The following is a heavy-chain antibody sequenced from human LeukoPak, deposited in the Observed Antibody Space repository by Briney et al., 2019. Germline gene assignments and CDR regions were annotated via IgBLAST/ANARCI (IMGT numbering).Heavy chain of an antibody. CDR1: GGSISSYY. J-gene: IGHJ3*02. D-gene: IGHD3-10*01. Sequence: PSETLSLTCTVSGGSISSYYWSWIRQPPGKGLEWIGYIYYTGSTNYNPSLKSRVTISVDTSKNQFSLKLSSVTAADTAVYYCARSDGYGLVGIWGQGTMVTVSS. CDR3: ARSDGYGLVGI. V-gene: IGHV4-59*01. CDR2: IYYTGST.